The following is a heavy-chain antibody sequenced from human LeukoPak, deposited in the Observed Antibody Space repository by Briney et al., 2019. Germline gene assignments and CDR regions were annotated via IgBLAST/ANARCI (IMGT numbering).Heavy chain of an antibody. J-gene: IGHJ3*02. CDR1: GFTVSTNY. V-gene: IGHV3-53*01. D-gene: IGHD3-10*01. Sequence: GGSLRLSCAASGFTVSTNYMSWVRQAPGKGLEWVSVIYSGGGTYYADSVKGRFTISRDNSENTLYLQMNILRAEDTAVYYCAREREGVRSAFDIWGQGTMVTVSS. CDR2: IYSGGGT. CDR3: AREREGVRSAFDI.